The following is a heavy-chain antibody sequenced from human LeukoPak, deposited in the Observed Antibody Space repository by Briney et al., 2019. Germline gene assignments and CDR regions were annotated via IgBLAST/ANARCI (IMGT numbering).Heavy chain of an antibody. CDR3: ARSQSDMVILFYYYYMDV. D-gene: IGHD5-18*01. V-gene: IGHV3-7*01. CDR1: GFTFSRYW. J-gene: IGHJ6*03. CDR2: MKQDGSEK. Sequence: PGGSLRLSCAASGFTFSRYWMNWFRQAPGKGLEWVANMKQDGSEKYYVDSVKGRFTISRDNAKNPLYPRMDRLRADDTAVYCCARSQSDMVILFYYYYMDVWGKGPTVTVSS.